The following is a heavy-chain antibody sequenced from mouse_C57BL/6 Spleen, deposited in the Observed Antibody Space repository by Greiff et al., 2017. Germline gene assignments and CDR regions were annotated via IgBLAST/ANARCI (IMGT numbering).Heavy chain of an antibody. CDR1: GYTFTSYW. Sequence: QVQLQQPGAELVRPGSSVKLSCKASGYTFTSYWMDWVKQRPGQGLEWIGNIYPSDSATHYNQKFKDKATLTVDKSSSTAYMQLSSLTSEDSAVYYCARLYYHYFDYWGKGTTLTVSS. CDR2: IYPSDSAT. CDR3: ARLYYHYFDY. J-gene: IGHJ2*01. D-gene: IGHD2-1*01. V-gene: IGHV1-61*01.